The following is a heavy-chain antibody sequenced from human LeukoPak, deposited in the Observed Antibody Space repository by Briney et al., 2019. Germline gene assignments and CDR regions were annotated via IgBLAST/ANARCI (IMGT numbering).Heavy chain of an antibody. CDR1: GYTFTSYA. V-gene: IGHV1-8*02. CDR2: MNPNSGNT. CDR3: ARNLGELSLYA. D-gene: IGHD3-16*02. Sequence: GASVKVSCKASGYTFTSYAMHWVRQAPGQRLEWMGWMNPNSGNTGYAQKFRGRVTMTRNTSISTAYMELSSLRSEDTAVYYCARNLGELSLYAWGQGTLVTVSS. J-gene: IGHJ5*02.